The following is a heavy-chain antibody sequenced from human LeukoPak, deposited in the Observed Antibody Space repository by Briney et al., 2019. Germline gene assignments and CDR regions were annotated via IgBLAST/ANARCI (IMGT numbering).Heavy chain of an antibody. V-gene: IGHV3-30-3*01. D-gene: IGHD6-13*01. CDR2: ISYDGSNK. CDR3: ARDLRSSSWYFDY. CDR1: GFTFNSYA. Sequence: PGRSLRLSCAASGFTFNSYAMHWVRQAPGKELEWEALISYDGSNKYYADSVKGRFTISRDNAKNSLYLQMNSLRAEDTAVYYCARDLRSSSWYFDYWGQGTLVTVSS. J-gene: IGHJ4*02.